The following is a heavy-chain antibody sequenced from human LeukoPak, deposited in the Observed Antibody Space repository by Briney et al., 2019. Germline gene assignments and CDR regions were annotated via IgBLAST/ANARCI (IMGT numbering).Heavy chain of an antibody. CDR3: ARDSGGAAWFDP. Sequence: SQTLSLTFDISGDSVSRNSASWNWIRQSPSRGLEWLGRTYYRSKWYNDYAVSVKSRITINPDTSKNQFSLHLNSVTPEDTAVYYCARDSGGAAWFDPWGQGTLVTVSS. J-gene: IGHJ5*02. CDR2: TYYRSKWYN. V-gene: IGHV6-1*01. D-gene: IGHD3-10*01. CDR1: GDSVSRNSAS.